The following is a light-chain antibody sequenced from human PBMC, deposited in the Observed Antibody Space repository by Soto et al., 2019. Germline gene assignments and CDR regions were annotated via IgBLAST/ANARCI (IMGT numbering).Light chain of an antibody. Sequence: QSVLTQPASVSGSPGQSITISCTGTSSDVGSYNLVSWYQQHPGKAPKLMIHEGSKRPSGVSNRFSGSKSGNTASLTISGLQAEDEADYYCCSYAGSSTPVFGGGTKVTVL. CDR3: CSYAGSSTPV. CDR2: EGS. J-gene: IGLJ2*01. V-gene: IGLV2-23*01. CDR1: SSDVGSYNL.